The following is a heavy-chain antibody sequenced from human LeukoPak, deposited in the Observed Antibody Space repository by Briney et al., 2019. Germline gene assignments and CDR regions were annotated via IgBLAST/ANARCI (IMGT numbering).Heavy chain of an antibody. D-gene: IGHD6-19*01. J-gene: IGHJ4*02. CDR2: IYSGGNT. CDR3: ARDRAVPGRGYYFDY. V-gene: IGHV3-53*01. Sequence: GGSLRLSCAASGFTVSSNYMTWVRQAPGKGLEWVSTIYSGGNTYYADSVKGRFTISRDNSKNTLFLQMNSLRAEDTAVYYCARDRAVPGRGYYFDYWGQGTLVTVSS. CDR1: GFTVSSNY.